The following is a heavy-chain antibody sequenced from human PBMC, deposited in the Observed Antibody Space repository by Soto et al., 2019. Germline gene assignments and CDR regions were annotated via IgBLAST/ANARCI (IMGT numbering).Heavy chain of an antibody. J-gene: IGHJ6*02. CDR3: ARDIGCSSSRRFTSYYVMDV. Sequence: EVQLVESGGGLVQPGRSLRLSCAASGFTFDDYAMHWVRQAPGKGLEWVSGISWNSGSIGYADSVKGRFTISRDNAKNSLYLQMNSLRDEDTALYYCARDIGCSSSRRFTSYYVMDVWRQGTTVTVSS. CDR2: ISWNSGSI. D-gene: IGHD6-13*01. V-gene: IGHV3-9*01. CDR1: GFTFDDYA.